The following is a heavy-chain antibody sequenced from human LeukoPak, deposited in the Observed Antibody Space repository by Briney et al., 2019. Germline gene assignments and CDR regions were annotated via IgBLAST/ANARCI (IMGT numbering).Heavy chain of an antibody. CDR2: IYYSGST. CDR3: AREYGDLGGIDY. CDR1: GGSISSYY. V-gene: IGHV4-59*12. Sequence: PSETLSLTCTVSGGSISSYYWSWIRQPPGKGLEWIGYIYYSGSTNYNPSLKSRVTMSVDTSKNQFSLKLSSVTAADTAVYYCAREYGDLGGIDYWGQGTLVTVSS. J-gene: IGHJ4*02. D-gene: IGHD4-17*01.